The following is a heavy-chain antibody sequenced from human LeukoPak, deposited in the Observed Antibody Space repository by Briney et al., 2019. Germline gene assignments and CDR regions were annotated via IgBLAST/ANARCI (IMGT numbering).Heavy chain of an antibody. J-gene: IGHJ4*01. CDR1: GFTFSSYA. CDR3: ARVNHSGYFDY. Sequence: GGSLRLSCAASGFTFSSYAMHWVRQAPGKGLEYVSAISSNGGSTYYANSVKGRFTISRDNSKNTLYLQMGSLRAEDMAVYYCARVNHSGYFDYWGQEPWSPSPQ. D-gene: IGHD1-14*01. V-gene: IGHV3-64*01. CDR2: ISSNGGST.